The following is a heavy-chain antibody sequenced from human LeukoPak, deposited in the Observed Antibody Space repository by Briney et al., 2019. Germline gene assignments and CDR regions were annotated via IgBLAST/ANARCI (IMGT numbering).Heavy chain of an antibody. CDR3: ARESVTAMGAFDY. Sequence: GGSLRLSCAASGFTFSSYSMNWVRQAPGKGLEWVSSISSSSSYIYYADSVKGRFTISRDNAKNSLYLQMNSLRAEDTAVYYCARESVTAMGAFDYWGQGTLVTVSS. V-gene: IGHV3-21*04. CDR1: GFTFSSYS. J-gene: IGHJ4*02. D-gene: IGHD5-18*01. CDR2: ISSSSSYI.